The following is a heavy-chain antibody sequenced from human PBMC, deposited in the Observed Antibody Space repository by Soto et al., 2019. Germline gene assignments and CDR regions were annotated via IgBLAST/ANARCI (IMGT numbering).Heavy chain of an antibody. V-gene: IGHV1-18*01. CDR3: ARIPREGSSWTPIDY. CDR2: ISAYNGNT. CDR1: GYTFTSYG. J-gene: IGHJ4*02. D-gene: IGHD6-13*01. Sequence: SVKVSCKASGYTFTSYGISWVRQAPGQGLEWMGWISAYNGNTNYAQKLQGRVTMTTDTSTSTAYMELRSLRSDDTAVYYCARIPREGSSWTPIDYWGQGTLVTVSS.